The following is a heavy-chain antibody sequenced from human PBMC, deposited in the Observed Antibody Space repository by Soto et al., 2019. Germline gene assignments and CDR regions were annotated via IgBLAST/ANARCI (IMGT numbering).Heavy chain of an antibody. D-gene: IGHD3-10*01. V-gene: IGHV1-18*01. CDR1: GYTFTSYG. Sequence: QVQLVQSGAEVKKPGASVKVSCKASGYTFTSYGISWVRQAPGQGLEWMGWISAYNGNTNYAQKLQGRVNMTTKPSTSPAYMELRSLRSDETAVYYCARDPHSGSYYKSHAFDIWGQGTMVTVSS. J-gene: IGHJ3*02. CDR2: ISAYNGNT. CDR3: ARDPHSGSYYKSHAFDI.